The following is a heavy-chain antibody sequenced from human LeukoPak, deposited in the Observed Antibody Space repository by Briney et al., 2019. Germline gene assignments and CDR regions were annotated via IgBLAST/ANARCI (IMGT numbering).Heavy chain of an antibody. CDR2: ITGSGGIT. Sequence: GGSLRLSCAASGFTFSSYAMSWVRQAPGKGLEWVSAITGSGGITYYADSVKGRFTLSRDNSKNTLYLQMNSLRAEDTAVYYCARGVWTDYTITHFDYWGQGTLVTVSS. J-gene: IGHJ4*02. V-gene: IGHV3-23*01. CDR1: GFTFSSYA. D-gene: IGHD3/OR15-3a*01. CDR3: ARGVWTDYTITHFDY.